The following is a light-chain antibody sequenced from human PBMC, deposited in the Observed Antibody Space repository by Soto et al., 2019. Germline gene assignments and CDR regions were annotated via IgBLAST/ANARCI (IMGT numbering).Light chain of an antibody. J-gene: IGLJ2*01. CDR3: QTWSTGTVV. V-gene: IGLV4-69*01. CDR2: LNSDGSH. Sequence: QPVLTQSPSASASLGASVKLTCTLSSGHSSYAIEWHQQQPEKGPRYLMKLNSDGSHSKGDGIPDRFSGSSSGAERYLTISSLQSEDEAYYYCQTWSTGTVVFGGGTKLTVL. CDR1: SGHSSYA.